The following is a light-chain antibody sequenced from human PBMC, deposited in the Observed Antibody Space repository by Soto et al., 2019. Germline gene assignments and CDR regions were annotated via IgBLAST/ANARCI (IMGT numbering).Light chain of an antibody. V-gene: IGLV1-47*01. Sequence: QSVLTQPPSASGTPGQRVTISCSGSSSNIGSNYVYWYQQLPGTAPKLLIYRNNQRPSGVPDRFSGSKSGTSASLAISGLRSEDEADYYCAAWYDSLSAVVFGGGTKL. CDR2: RNN. CDR1: SSNIGSNY. CDR3: AAWYDSLSAVV. J-gene: IGLJ2*01.